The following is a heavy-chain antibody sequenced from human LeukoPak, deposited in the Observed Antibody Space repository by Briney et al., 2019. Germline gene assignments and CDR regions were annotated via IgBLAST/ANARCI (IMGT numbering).Heavy chain of an antibody. CDR2: ISSSSSYI. CDR3: ARGDGYYDSSGYYYPYGMGV. J-gene: IGHJ6*02. D-gene: IGHD3-22*01. CDR1: GFTFSSYS. Sequence: GGSLRLSCAASGFTFSSYSMNWVRQAPGKGLEWVSSISSSSSYIYYADSVKGRFTISRGNAKNSLYLQMNSLRAEDTAVYYCARGDGYYDSSGYYYPYGMGVWGQGTTVTVSS. V-gene: IGHV3-21*01.